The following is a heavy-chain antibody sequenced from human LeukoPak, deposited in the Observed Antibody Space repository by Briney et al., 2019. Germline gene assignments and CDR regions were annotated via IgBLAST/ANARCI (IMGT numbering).Heavy chain of an antibody. D-gene: IGHD3-10*01. CDR2: IIPMFGTA. CDR3: AKGRLSMVRGVIIFDY. Sequence: SVKVSCKASGGTFSSYAISWVRQAPGQGLEWMGGIIPMFGTANYAQKFQGRVTITADDSTSTVNMELSSLRYEDTAVCYCAKGRLSMVRGVIIFDYWGQGTLVTVSS. V-gene: IGHV1-69*13. CDR1: GGTFSSYA. J-gene: IGHJ4*02.